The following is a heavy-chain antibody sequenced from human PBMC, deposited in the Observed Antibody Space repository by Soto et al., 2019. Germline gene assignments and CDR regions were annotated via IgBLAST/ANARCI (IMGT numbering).Heavy chain of an antibody. V-gene: IGHV3-74*01. CDR1: QFSFSSYW. J-gene: IGHJ4*02. CDR2: INHDGSKT. CDR3: VREPWGFSGTWYDY. Sequence: GSLRLSCAASQFSFSSYWMHWVRQVPGEGPAWVSRINHDGSKTEYADSVKGRFTISRDNTNNTLYLQMNSLRVEDTAMYYCVREPWGFSGTWYDYWGQGTLVTVSS. D-gene: IGHD6-13*01.